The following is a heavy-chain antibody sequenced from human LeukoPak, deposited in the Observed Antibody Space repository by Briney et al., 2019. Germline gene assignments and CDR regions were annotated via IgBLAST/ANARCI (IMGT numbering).Heavy chain of an antibody. CDR1: GDSVSSNSVA. J-gene: IGHJ4*02. D-gene: IGHD1-26*01. CDR2: TYYRSKWYN. Sequence: SQTLSLTCDIFGDSVSSNSVAWNWIRQSPSRGLEWLGRTYYRSKWYNDYAVSVKSRITINPDTSKNQFSLQLNSVTPEDTAVYYCAREGATYSGSSLSGVGYYFDYWGQGTLVTVSS. V-gene: IGHV6-1*01. CDR3: AREGATYSGSSLSGVGYYFDY.